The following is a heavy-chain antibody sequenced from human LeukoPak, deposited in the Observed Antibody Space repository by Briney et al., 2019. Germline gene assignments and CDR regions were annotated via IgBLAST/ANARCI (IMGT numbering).Heavy chain of an antibody. D-gene: IGHD2-15*01. CDR3: AIDDSCSGGSCQRPFDY. CDR2: INPKSGGT. CDR1: GDTFTGYF. V-gene: IGHV1-2*02. J-gene: IGHJ4*02. Sequence: ASVKVSCKASGDTFTGYFVHWVRQAPGQGLEWMGWINPKSGGTKYVQKFQGSVTMTRDTSIRTVYMEVSRLTSDDTAMYYYAIDDSCSGGSCQRPFDYWGQGTLVTVSS.